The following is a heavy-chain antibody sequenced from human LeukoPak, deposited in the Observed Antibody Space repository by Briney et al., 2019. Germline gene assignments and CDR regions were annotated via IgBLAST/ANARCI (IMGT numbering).Heavy chain of an antibody. J-gene: IGHJ4*02. CDR3: ARDRGTRRFDY. Sequence: TFXXXXMHWVRQAPGQGLEWMGWINPNSGGTNYAQKFQGRVTMTRDTSISTAYMELSRLRSDDTAVYYCARDRGTRRFDYWGQGTLVTVSS. D-gene: IGHD3-16*01. CDR2: INPNSGGT. V-gene: IGHV1-2*02. CDR1: TFXXXX.